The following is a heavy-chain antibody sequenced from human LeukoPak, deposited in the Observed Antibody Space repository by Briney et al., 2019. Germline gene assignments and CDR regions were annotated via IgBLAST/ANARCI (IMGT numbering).Heavy chain of an antibody. J-gene: IGHJ4*02. CDR1: GSTFNNCA. Sequence: GGSLRLSCAASGSTFNNCAMSWVRQAPGKGLEWVSAITGSGGDTFYADSVKGRFTISRDNSKNTLYLQMNSLRAEDTAVYYCAKDLYYYDSSGYYHDYWGQGTLVTVSS. V-gene: IGHV3-23*01. D-gene: IGHD3-22*01. CDR3: AKDLYYYDSSGYYHDY. CDR2: ITGSGGDT.